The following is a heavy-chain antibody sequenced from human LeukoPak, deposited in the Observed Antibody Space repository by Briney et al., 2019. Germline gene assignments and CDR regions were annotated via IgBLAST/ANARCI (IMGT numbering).Heavy chain of an antibody. J-gene: IGHJ6*03. V-gene: IGHV2-5*02. Sequence: ESGPTLVKPTQTLTLTCTFSGFSLNTREVGVAWVRQPPGKALEWLALIYWDDNKRYSPSLKSRFTITKDTTNNQVVLTMTNVGPVDTATYYCARLTNSWYAYYYYMDVWGKGTTVTVS. CDR2: IYWDDNK. CDR3: ARLTNSWYAYYYYMDV. D-gene: IGHD2-2*01. CDR1: GFSLNTREVG.